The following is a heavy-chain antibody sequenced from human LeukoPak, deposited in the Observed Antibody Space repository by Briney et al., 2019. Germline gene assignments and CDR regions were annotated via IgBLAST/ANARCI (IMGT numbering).Heavy chain of an antibody. Sequence: ASVKVSCKASGGTFSSYAISWVRQAPGQGLEWMGGTIPIFGTANYAQKFQGRVTITADESTSTAYMELSSLRSEDTAVYYCARVAQWLAPFYYYYYGMDVWGQGTTVTVSS. CDR1: GGTFSSYA. V-gene: IGHV1-69*13. J-gene: IGHJ6*02. CDR3: ARVAQWLAPFYYYYYGMDV. D-gene: IGHD6-19*01. CDR2: TIPIFGTA.